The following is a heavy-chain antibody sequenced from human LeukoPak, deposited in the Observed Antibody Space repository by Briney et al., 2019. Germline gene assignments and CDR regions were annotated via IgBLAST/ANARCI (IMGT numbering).Heavy chain of an antibody. CDR2: IYSGGST. Sequence: AGGTLRLSCAASGFTVSSNYMSWVRQAPGKGLEWVSVIYSGGSTYYAHSVKGRFTISRDNSKNTLYLQMTSLRAEDTAVYYCARGHNRYSFDYWGQGTLVTVSS. CDR3: ARGHNRYSFDY. V-gene: IGHV3-53*01. J-gene: IGHJ4*02. D-gene: IGHD1-14*01. CDR1: GFTVSSNY.